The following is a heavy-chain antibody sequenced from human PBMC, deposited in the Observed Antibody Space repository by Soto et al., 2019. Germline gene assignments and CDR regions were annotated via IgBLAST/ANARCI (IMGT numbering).Heavy chain of an antibody. Sequence: SETLSLTCDVSGGSISSINWWCWVRQPPGKGLKWIGEIYPSGSTTYNPSLKSRVTISVDKSKNQFSLKLKSVTAADTAIYYCAGGGGPDIAYGMDVWGQGTTVTVSS. CDR3: AGGGGPDIAYGMDV. D-gene: IGHD5-12*01. CDR1: GGSISSINW. V-gene: IGHV4-4*02. CDR2: IYPSGST. J-gene: IGHJ6*02.